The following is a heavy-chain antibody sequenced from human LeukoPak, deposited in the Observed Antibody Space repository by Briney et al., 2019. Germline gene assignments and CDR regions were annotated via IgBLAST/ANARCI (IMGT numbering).Heavy chain of an antibody. V-gene: IGHV1-46*04. J-gene: IGHJ4*02. CDR2: IYPIGGST. CDR1: GYTETSYY. Sequence: ALVKASSKASGYTETSYYMHWWRQATGQSLEWVGIIYPIGGSTSYAQHLQGRVTMTRDTSTSTVYMELSSLRSEDTAVYYCARVGGMATNYCWGQGTLVTVSS. D-gene: IGHD5-24*01. CDR3: ARVGGMATNYC.